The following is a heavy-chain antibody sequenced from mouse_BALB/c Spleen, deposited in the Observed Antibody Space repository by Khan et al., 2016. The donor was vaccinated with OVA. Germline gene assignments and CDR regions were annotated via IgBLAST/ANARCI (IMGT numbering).Heavy chain of an antibody. J-gene: IGHJ2*01. CDR2: ISRGGSYT. V-gene: IGHV5-9-1*01. Sequence: EVELVESGGGLVKPGGSLKLSCAASGFTFSSYAMSWVRQTPEKRLEWVATISRGGSYTYYPDSVKGRFTISRDNARNTLYVQMSSLRSEDTAIYYCERTACGYFDYWGQGTTLTVSS. D-gene: IGHD1-2*01. CDR3: ERTACGYFDY. CDR1: GFTFSSYA.